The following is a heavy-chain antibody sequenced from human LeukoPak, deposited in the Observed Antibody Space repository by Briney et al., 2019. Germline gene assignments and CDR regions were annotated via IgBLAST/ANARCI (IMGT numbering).Heavy chain of an antibody. J-gene: IGHJ3*02. CDR2: IYYSGST. V-gene: IGHV4-39*07. CDR3: ARDYCSSTSCYAYDAFDI. Sequence: SETLSLTCTVSGGSISSSSYYWGWIRQPPGKGLEWTGSIYYSGSTYYNPSLKGRVTISVDTSKNQFSLKLSSVTAADTAVYYCARDYCSSTSCYAYDAFDIWGQGTMVTVSS. CDR1: GGSISSSSYY. D-gene: IGHD2-2*01.